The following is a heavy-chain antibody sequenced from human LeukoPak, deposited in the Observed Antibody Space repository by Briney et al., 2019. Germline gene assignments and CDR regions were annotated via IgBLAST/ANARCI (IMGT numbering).Heavy chain of an antibody. V-gene: IGHV3-30-3*01. D-gene: IGHD6-19*01. CDR2: ISHDGSNK. CDR1: GFTFSSYA. CDR3: ARRMAGTFNY. Sequence: GGSLRLSCAASGFTFSSYAMHWVRQAPGKGLEWVAVISHDGSNKYYADSVKGRFTISRDNSKNTLYLQMNSLRAEDTAVYYCARRMAGTFNYWGQGTLVTVSS. J-gene: IGHJ4*02.